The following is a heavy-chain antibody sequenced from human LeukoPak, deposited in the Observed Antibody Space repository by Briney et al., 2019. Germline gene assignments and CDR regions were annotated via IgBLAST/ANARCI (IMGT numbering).Heavy chain of an antibody. Sequence: GRSLRLSCAASGFTFSSYVMHWVRQAPGKGLEWVSVISYDGSNEYYADSVKGRFTISRDNSKNTLYLQMNSLRAEDTAVYYCAKATYYYDSSGFWGDYWGQGTLVTVSS. D-gene: IGHD3-22*01. V-gene: IGHV3-30*18. CDR3: AKATYYYDSSGFWGDY. CDR1: GFTFSSYV. J-gene: IGHJ4*02. CDR2: ISYDGSNE.